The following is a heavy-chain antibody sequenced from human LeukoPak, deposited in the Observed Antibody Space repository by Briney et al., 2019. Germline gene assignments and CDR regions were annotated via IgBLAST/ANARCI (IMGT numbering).Heavy chain of an antibody. V-gene: IGHV4-59*01. CDR1: GGSISSYY. Sequence: PSETLSLTCTVSGGSISSYYWGWVRQPPGKGLVWVGYIYYSGSTNYNPSLKSRVTISVDTSKNQFSLKLSSVTAADTAVYYCARTPVGYCSSTSCRYYYYYMDVWGKGTTVTVSS. D-gene: IGHD2-2*01. CDR3: ARTPVGYCSSTSCRYYYYYMDV. J-gene: IGHJ6*03. CDR2: IYYSGST.